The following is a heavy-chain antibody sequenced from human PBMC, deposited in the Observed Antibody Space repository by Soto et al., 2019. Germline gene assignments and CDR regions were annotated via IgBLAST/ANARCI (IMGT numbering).Heavy chain of an antibody. CDR1: GFTFSTYD. D-gene: IGHD3-10*01. CDR2: IGTTGDT. Sequence: PGGSLRLSCAASGFTFSTYDMHWVRQVTGKVLEWVSAIGTTGDTYYPGSVKGRFTISRDDAKNSLYLQMNSLGAGDTAVYYCARDATYGSGRGPDWYFDLWGRGTVVTVSS. V-gene: IGHV3-13*04. CDR3: ARDATYGSGRGPDWYFDL. J-gene: IGHJ2*01.